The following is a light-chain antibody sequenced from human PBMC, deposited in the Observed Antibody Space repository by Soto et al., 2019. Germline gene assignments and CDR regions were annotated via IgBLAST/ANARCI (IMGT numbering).Light chain of an antibody. CDR1: SSDVGSYDH. CDR3: SSYTSSRAYV. Sequence: QSALTQPASVSGSPGQSITISCSGTSSDVGSYDHVAWYQQFPGKTPKLTIYEVSNRPSGVSSRFSGSKSGNTASLTISGLQAEDEADYYCSSYTSSRAYVFGIGTKLTVL. CDR2: EVS. J-gene: IGLJ1*01. V-gene: IGLV2-14*01.